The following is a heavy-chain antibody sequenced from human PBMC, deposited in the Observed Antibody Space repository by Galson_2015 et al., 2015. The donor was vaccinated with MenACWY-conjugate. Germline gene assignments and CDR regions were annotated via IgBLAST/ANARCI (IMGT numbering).Heavy chain of an antibody. J-gene: IGHJ5*02. CDR1: GASMSNYS. D-gene: IGHD3-10*01. CDR2: IYHSGAT. V-gene: IGHV4-59*13. Sequence: TLSLTCTVSGASMSNYSWTWIRQSPGKGLEWIGHIYHSGATNYNPSLQSRVTISADASKDQISLNLASVSAADTAAYYCARRATSGWVDPWGQGTQVTVS. CDR3: ARRATSGWVDP.